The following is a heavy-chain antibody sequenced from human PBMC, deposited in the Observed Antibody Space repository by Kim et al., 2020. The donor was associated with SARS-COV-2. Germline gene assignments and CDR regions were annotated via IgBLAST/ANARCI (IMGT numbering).Heavy chain of an antibody. V-gene: IGHV3-30*04. Sequence: GGSLRLSCAASGFTFSSYAMHWVRQAPGKGLEWVAVISYDGSNKYYADSVKGRFTISRDNSKNTLYLQMNSLRAEDTAVYYCARAPAGDGYFDYWGQGTLVTVSS. CDR1: GFTFSSYA. CDR2: ISYDGSNK. CDR3: ARAPAGDGYFDY. J-gene: IGHJ4*02.